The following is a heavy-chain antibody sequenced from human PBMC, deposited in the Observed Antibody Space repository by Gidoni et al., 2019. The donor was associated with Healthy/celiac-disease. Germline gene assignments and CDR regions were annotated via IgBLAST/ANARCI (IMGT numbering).Heavy chain of an antibody. D-gene: IGHD3-10*01. CDR2: INHSGST. CDR1: GGSFSGYY. J-gene: IGHJ4*02. Sequence: QVQLQQWGAGLLKPSETLSLTCAVYGGSFSGYYWSWIRQPPGKGLEWIGEINHSGSTNYNPSLKSRVTISVDTSKNQFSLKLSSVTAADTAVYYCARRVGVRGVIITGANDYWGQGTLVTVSS. CDR3: ARRVGVRGVIITGANDY. V-gene: IGHV4-34*01.